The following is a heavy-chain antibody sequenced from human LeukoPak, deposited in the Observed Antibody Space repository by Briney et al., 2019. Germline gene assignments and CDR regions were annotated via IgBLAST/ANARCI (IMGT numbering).Heavy chain of an antibody. V-gene: IGHV3-30-3*01. CDR1: GFTFSSYA. CDR3: AREFKVVVTYRWSSDAFDY. CDR2: ISYDGSNK. D-gene: IGHD3-22*01. J-gene: IGHJ4*02. Sequence: GGSLRLSCAASGFTFSSYAMHWVRQAPGKGLEWVAVISYDGSNKYYADSVKGRFTISRDNSKNTLYLQMNSLRAEDTAVYYCAREFKVVVTYRWSSDAFDYWGQGTLVTVSS.